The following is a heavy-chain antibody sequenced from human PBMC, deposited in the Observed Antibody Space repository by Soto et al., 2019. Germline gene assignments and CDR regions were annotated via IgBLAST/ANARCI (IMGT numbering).Heavy chain of an antibody. J-gene: IGHJ4*02. CDR1: DFSFTSYA. CDR2: LSHDGGNI. Sequence: EVQMSASGGGVVQPGESLRLSCVAPDFSFTSYAMTWVRLPPGKGLQWVAALSHDGGNIYYRGSVRGRFTISRDNSKNTLYLQMHSLKGEDTAVYFCAKQMGTWVDTAIDFWGEGTQVTVSS. CDR3: AKQMGTWVDTAIDF. V-gene: IGHV3-23*01. D-gene: IGHD5-18*01.